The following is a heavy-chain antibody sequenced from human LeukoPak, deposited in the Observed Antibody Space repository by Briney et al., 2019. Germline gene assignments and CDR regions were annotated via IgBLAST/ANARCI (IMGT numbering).Heavy chain of an antibody. CDR2: IYYSEST. Sequence: SETLSLTCTVSGGSVSSGSYYWSWIRQPPGKGLEWIGYIYYSESTNYNPSLKSRVTISVDTSKNQFSLKLSSVTAADTAVYYCARVVVPAAKVRMNSRFDPWGQGTLVTVSS. CDR1: GGSVSSGSYY. D-gene: IGHD2-2*01. V-gene: IGHV4-61*01. J-gene: IGHJ5*02. CDR3: ARVVVPAAKVRMNSRFDP.